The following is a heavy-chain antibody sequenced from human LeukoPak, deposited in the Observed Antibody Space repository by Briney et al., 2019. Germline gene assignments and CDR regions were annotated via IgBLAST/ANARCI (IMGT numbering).Heavy chain of an antibody. CDR2: MQYDGSDK. Sequence: GGSLRLSCAASGFTFSNYGMHWVRQAPGKGLEWVAFMQYDGSDKFFADSVKGRFTISRDNSKNTLYLQMNSLRAEDTAVYYCAKDMANSSAQIPYSYYYMDVWGKGTTVTVSS. V-gene: IGHV3-30*02. J-gene: IGHJ6*03. CDR3: AKDMANSSAQIPYSYYYMDV. D-gene: IGHD6-25*01. CDR1: GFTFSNYG.